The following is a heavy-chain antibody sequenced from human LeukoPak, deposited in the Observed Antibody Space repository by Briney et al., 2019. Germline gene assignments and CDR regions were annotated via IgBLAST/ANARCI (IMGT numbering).Heavy chain of an antibody. V-gene: IGHV4-59*08. Sequence: PSETLSLTCTVSGGSISSYYWSWIRQPPGKGLEWIGYIYYSGSTNYNPSLKSRVTISVDTSKNQFSLKLSSVTAADTAVYCCARHRNSGGTDAFDIWGQGTMVTVSS. CDR2: IYYSGST. J-gene: IGHJ3*02. D-gene: IGHD2-15*01. CDR3: ARHRNSGGTDAFDI. CDR1: GGSISSYY.